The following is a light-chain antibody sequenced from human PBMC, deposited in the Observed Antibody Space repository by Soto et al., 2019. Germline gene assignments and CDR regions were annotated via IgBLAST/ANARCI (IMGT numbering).Light chain of an antibody. CDR2: RNN. Sequence: QSVLTQPPSASGTPGQRVTISCSGSSSNIGSNYVYWYQQLPGTAPKLLIYRNNQRPSGVPDRFSGSKSGTSASLAFSGLRSEDEADYYCSAWDDSLSVVVFGGGTKLTVL. J-gene: IGLJ2*01. V-gene: IGLV1-47*01. CDR3: SAWDDSLSVVV. CDR1: SSNIGSNY.